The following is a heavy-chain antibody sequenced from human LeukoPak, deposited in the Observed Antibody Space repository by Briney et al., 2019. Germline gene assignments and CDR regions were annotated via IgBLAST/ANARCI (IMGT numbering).Heavy chain of an antibody. J-gene: IGHJ3*02. CDR3: ARPGGSGYDAFDI. CDR1: GGSISSSSYY. D-gene: IGHD3-3*01. V-gene: IGHV4-39*01. Sequence: SETLSLTCTVSGGSISSSSYYWGWIRQPPGKGLEWIGSIYYSGSTYYNPSLKSRVTIAVDTSKNQFSLKRSSVTAADTAVYYCARPGGSGYDAFDIWGQGTMVTVSS. CDR2: IYYSGST.